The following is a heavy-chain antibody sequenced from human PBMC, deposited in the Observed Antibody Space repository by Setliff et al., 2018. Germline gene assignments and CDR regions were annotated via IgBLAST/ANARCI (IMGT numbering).Heavy chain of an antibody. J-gene: IGHJ3*01. Sequence: ETLSLTCSFSDCSLAKCYYWGWIRQAPGKGLEWIGSVYHDGRTNYSPSLKSRLIISVDTSNNQFSLKLDSVTAADTAMYFCATVGSPVAGDDAFDVWGQGTMVTVSS. CDR2: VYHDGRT. D-gene: IGHD6-19*01. V-gene: IGHV4-38-2*02. CDR1: DCSLAKCYY. CDR3: ATVGSPVAGDDAFDV.